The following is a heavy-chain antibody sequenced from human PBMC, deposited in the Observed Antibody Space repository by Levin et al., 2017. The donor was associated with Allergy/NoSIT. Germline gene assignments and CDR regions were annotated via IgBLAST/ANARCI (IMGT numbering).Heavy chain of an antibody. CDR2: ISGSGGST. Sequence: PGGSLRLSCAASGFTFSSYAMSWVRQAPGKGLEWVSAISGSGGSTHYADSVKGRFTISRDNSKNTLYLQMNSLRAEDTAVYYCAKTAILWFGELSMFDYWGQGTLVTVSS. CDR3: AKTAILWFGELSMFDY. D-gene: IGHD3-10*01. J-gene: IGHJ4*02. CDR1: GFTFSSYA. V-gene: IGHV3-23*01.